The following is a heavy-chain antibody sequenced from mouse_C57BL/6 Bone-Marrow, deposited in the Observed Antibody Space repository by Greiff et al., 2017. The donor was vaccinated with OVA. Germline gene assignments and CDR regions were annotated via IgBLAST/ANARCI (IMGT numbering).Heavy chain of an antibody. CDR2: IHPNSGST. J-gene: IGHJ1*03. Sequence: QVQLQQPGAELVKPGASVKLSCKASGYTFTSYWMHWVKQRPGQGLEWIGMIHPNSGSTNYNEKFKSKATLTVDKSSSTAYMQLISLKSEDSAVYYCARSGSKRYFDVWGTGTTVTVSS. CDR3: ARSGSKRYFDV. D-gene: IGHD2-5*01. CDR1: GYTFTSYW. V-gene: IGHV1-64*01.